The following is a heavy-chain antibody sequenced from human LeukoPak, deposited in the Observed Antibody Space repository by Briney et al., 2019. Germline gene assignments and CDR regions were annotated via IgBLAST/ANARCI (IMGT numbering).Heavy chain of an antibody. J-gene: IGHJ4*02. D-gene: IGHD6-13*01. Sequence: TSETLILTCTVSSGSIKSYYWTWIRQTPGKGLEWIGYVYYTGNTNYNPSLRSRVTISLDSSKNQFSLRLSSVTAADTAVYYCARREAAGVFYFDYWGQGTLVTVSS. CDR2: VYYTGNT. CDR3: ARREAAGVFYFDY. V-gene: IGHV4-59*01. CDR1: SGSIKSYY.